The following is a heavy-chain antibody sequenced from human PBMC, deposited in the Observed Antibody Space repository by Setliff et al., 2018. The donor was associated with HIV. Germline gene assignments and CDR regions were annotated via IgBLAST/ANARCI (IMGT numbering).Heavy chain of an antibody. CDR1: GFSLHSYG. Sequence: LRLSCEAFGFSLHSYGINWVRQAPGKGLEWISYISSTSITIYYGDSVKGRFTISRDNAKNSLYLQMNSLRVEDTAIYYCARGGASSVHLDYWGNGTLVTVSS. V-gene: IGHV3-48*03. CDR3: ARGGASSVHLDY. D-gene: IGHD6-13*01. CDR2: ISSTSITI. J-gene: IGHJ4*01.